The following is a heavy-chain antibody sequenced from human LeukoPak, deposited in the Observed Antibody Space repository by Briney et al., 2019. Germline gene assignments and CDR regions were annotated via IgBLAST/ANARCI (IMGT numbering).Heavy chain of an antibody. J-gene: IGHJ4*02. V-gene: IGHV3-33*01. CDR2: IWYDGSNK. D-gene: IGHD2-2*01. CDR3: ARGYIVVVPAAPDY. CDR1: GSTFSSYG. Sequence: GRSLRLSCAASGSTFSSYGMHWVRQAPGKGLEWVAVIWYDGSNKYYADSVKGRFTISRDNSKNTLYLQMNSLRAEDTAVYYCARGYIVVVPAAPDYWGQGTLVTVSS.